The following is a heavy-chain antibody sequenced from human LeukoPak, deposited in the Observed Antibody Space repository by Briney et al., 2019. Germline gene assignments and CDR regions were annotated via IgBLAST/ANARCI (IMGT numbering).Heavy chain of an antibody. V-gene: IGHV1-2*02. J-gene: IGHJ4*02. CDR1: GYTFTGYS. CDR2: INPSSGGT. CDR3: ARDLLGSDGSHIDY. D-gene: IGHD3-10*01. Sequence: ASVKVSCKASGYTFTGYSMHWVRQAPGQGLEWMGWINPSSGGTNYAQKFQGRVTVTADKSTSTAYMELSSLRSEDTAVYYCARDLLGSDGSHIDYWGQGTLVTVSS.